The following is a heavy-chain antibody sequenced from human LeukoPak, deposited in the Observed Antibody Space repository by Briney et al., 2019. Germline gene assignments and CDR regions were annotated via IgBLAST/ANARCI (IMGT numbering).Heavy chain of an antibody. CDR2: IYYSGST. D-gene: IGHD3-10*01. J-gene: IGHJ4*02. V-gene: IGHV4-39*01. CDR3: ARLNYYGSGSPTGDY. Sequence: SETLSLTCTVSGGSISSSSYYWGWIRQPPGKGLEWIGSIYYSGSTYYNPSLKSRVTISADTSKNQFSLKLSSVTAADTAVYYCARLNYYGSGSPTGDYWGQGTLVTVSS. CDR1: GGSISSSSYY.